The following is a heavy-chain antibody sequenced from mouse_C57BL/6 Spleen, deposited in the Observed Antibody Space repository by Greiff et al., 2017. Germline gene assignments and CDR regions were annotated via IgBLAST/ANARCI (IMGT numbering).Heavy chain of an antibody. CDR1: GYTFTDYN. V-gene: IGHV1-18*01. D-gene: IGHD1-1*02. J-gene: IGHJ4*01. CDR2: INPNNGGT. CDR3: ARDTMGAMDY. Sequence: EVHLVESGPELVKPGASVTIPCKASGYTFTDYNMDWVKQSHGKSLEWIGDINPNNGGTIYNQKFKGKATLTVDKSSSTAYMELRSLTSEDTAVYYCARDTMGAMDYWGQGTSVTVSS.